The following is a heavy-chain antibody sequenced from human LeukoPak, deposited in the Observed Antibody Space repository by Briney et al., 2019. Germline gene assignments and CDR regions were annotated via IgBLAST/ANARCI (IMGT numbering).Heavy chain of an antibody. Sequence: GASVKVSCKASGYSFTAYYMHWVRQAPGEGLEWMGWINPQSGGTHYAQKFQGRVTMTRDTSITTAYMELSSLRSEDTAVYYCASEEASNPFDYWGQGTLVTVSS. CDR2: INPQSGGT. D-gene: IGHD4-11*01. CDR1: GYSFTAYY. CDR3: ASEEASNPFDY. J-gene: IGHJ4*02. V-gene: IGHV1-2*02.